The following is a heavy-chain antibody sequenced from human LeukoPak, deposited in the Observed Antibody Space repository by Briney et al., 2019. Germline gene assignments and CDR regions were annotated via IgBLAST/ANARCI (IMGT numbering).Heavy chain of an antibody. CDR3: ARDRGSKITMARGTLDY. J-gene: IGHJ4*02. CDR2: IIPIFGTA. CDR1: GGTFSSYA. Sequence: ASVEVSCKASGGTFSSYAISWVRQAPGQGLEWMGGIIPIFGTANYAQKFQGRVTITADESTSTAYMELSSLRSEDTAVYYCARDRGSKITMARGTLDYWGQGTLVTVSS. V-gene: IGHV1-69*13. D-gene: IGHD3-10*01.